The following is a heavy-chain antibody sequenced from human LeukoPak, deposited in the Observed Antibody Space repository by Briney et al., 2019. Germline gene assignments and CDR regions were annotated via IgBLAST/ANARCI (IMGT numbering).Heavy chain of an antibody. CDR3: ARSSGSYRRMDY. D-gene: IGHD3-10*01. V-gene: IGHV1-2*06. J-gene: IGHJ4*02. CDR2: INPNSGGT. CDR1: GYTFTGYY. Sequence: ASVKVSCKASGYTFTGYYMHWVRQAPGQGLEWMGRINPNSGGTNYAQKFQGRVTMTRDTSISTAYMELSRLRSDDTAVCYCARSSGSYRRMDYWGQGTLVTVSS.